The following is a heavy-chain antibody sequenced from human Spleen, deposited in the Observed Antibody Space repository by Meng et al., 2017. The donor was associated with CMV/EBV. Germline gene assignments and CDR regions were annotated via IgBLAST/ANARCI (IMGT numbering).Heavy chain of an antibody. Sequence: HGPLQQVGPSLFMPSSHLSLPRDVNGRSLGGDWGSWLRQPPGEGREWIGDSTHSGSTNNNPSLKGRVPMSIDTTKNQFSLKLSSVTAADTAVYYCARGPCGGSYSELPFDYWGQGTLVTVSS. CDR2: STHSGST. CDR1: GRSLGGDW. CDR3: ARGPCGGSYSELPFDY. D-gene: IGHD1-26*01. J-gene: IGHJ4*02. V-gene: IGHV4-34*01.